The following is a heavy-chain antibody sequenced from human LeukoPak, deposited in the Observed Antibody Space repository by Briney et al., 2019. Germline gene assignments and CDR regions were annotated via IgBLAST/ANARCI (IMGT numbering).Heavy chain of an antibody. D-gene: IGHD6-13*01. V-gene: IGHV3-21*01. CDR1: GLTFSSYS. CDR2: ISSSSSYI. J-gene: IGHJ4*02. CDR3: ASGASSSWAFDY. Sequence: GGSLRLSCAASGLTFSSYSMNWVRQAPGKGLEWVSSISSSSSYIYYADSVKGRFTISRDNAKNSLYLQMNSLRAEDTAVYYCASGASSSWAFDYWGQGTLVTVSS.